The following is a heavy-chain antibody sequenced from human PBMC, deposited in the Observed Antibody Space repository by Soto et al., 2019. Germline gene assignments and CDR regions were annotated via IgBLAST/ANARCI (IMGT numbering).Heavy chain of an antibody. Sequence: QVQLQESGPGLVKPSETLSLTCAVSGDSISSYYWSWIRQPPWKGLEWIGYMYYSGNTNYNPSLKGRVTMSVDTSKNQFSLKLTSVTAADTAVYYCSSGYYFDYWGQGTLVTVSS. CDR1: GDSISSYY. J-gene: IGHJ4*02. D-gene: IGHD3-22*01. V-gene: IGHV4-59*12. CDR2: MYYSGNT. CDR3: SSGYYFDY.